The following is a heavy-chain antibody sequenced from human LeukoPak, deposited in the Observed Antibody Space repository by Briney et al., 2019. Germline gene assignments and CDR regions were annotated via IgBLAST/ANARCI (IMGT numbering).Heavy chain of an antibody. V-gene: IGHV3-23*01. CDR3: AKVARNYYYYYMDV. Sequence: GGSLRLSCAASGFTFSSYAMSWVRQAPGEGLEWVSAISGSGGSTYYADSVKGRFTISRDNSKNTLYLQMNSLRTEDTAVYYCAKVARNYYYYYMDVWGRGTTVTVSS. CDR2: ISGSGGST. J-gene: IGHJ6*03. D-gene: IGHD2-21*01. CDR1: GFTFSSYA.